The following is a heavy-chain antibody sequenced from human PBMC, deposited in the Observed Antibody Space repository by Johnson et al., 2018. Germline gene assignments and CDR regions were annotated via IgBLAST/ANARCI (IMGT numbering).Heavy chain of an antibody. CDR2: ISYDGSNK. V-gene: IGHV3-30*18. D-gene: IGHD6-19*01. CDR3: AKVVSSSGWSGYYYGMDV. J-gene: IGHJ6*02. CDR1: GFTFSSYG. Sequence: QVQLVQSGGGVVQPGRSLRLSCAASGFTFSSYGMHWVRQAPGKGLEWVAVISYDGSNKYYADSVKGRFTISRDNSKNTLYLQMNSLRAEDTALYYCAKVVSSSGWSGYYYGMDVWGQGTTVTVAS.